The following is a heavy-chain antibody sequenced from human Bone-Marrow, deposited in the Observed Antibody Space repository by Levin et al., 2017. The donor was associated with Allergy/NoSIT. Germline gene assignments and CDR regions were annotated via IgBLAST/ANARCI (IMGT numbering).Heavy chain of an antibody. J-gene: IGHJ6*03. CDR1: GYTFTGYY. CDR2: LNPYSGAT. Sequence: GESLKISCKASGYTFTGYYLHWVRQAPGQGLEWMGRLNPYSGATAFAQNFQGSVTLTRDTSIDTAYMELSRLTSDDTGLYFCARGVTGTTWDFHYHMDVWGKGTTVTVSS. CDR3: ARGVTGTTWDFHYHMDV. V-gene: IGHV1-2*05. D-gene: IGHD1-1*01.